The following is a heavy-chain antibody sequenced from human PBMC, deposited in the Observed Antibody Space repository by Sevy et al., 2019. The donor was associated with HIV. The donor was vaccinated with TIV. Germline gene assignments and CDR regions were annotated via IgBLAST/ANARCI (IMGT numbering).Heavy chain of an antibody. V-gene: IGHV4-59*08. CDR1: GGSINSDH. Sequence: SETLSLTCTVSGGSINSDHWNWIRQPPGKGLEWIGYVYYTGGTNYNPSLKNRVTISVDRTKNQLSLKLTAVTAADTGVYYCARRNDFDIWGQGTMVTVSS. CDR2: VYYTGGT. CDR3: ARRNDFDI. J-gene: IGHJ3*02.